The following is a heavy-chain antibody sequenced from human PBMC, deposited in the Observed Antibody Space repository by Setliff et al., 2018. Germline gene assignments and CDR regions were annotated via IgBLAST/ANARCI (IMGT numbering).Heavy chain of an antibody. D-gene: IGHD6-19*01. CDR3: ARDHSGWYGGAFDI. Sequence: SGPTLVNPTETLTLTCTVSGFSLSNVGMGVTWIRQPPGKALEWLAHIFSNDQKSYNSSLKSRVTISKDTSKSQVVLTVTNMDPVDTATYFCARDHSGWYGGAFDIWGPGTMVTVSS. V-gene: IGHV2-26*01. J-gene: IGHJ3*02. CDR1: GFSLSNVGMG. CDR2: IFSNDQK.